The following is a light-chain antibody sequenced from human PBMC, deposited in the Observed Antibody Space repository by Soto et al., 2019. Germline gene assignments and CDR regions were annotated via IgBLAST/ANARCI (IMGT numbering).Light chain of an antibody. CDR1: SNDIGSYDY. V-gene: IGLV2-14*01. CDR3: TAFSANRVYL. J-gene: IGLJ1*01. Sequence: ALTQPISVSGSPGQSITISYTGNSNDIGSYDYVCWYQQHPGKAPRLLIHGVHNRSPGISGRFSASKSGLTASLTIPGLQAEDEADYYCTAFSANRVYLFGPGTKVTVL. CDR2: GVH.